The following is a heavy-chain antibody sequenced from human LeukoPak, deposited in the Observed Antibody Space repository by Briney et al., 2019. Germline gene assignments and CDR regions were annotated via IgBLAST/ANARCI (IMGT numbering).Heavy chain of an antibody. V-gene: IGHV3-48*02. J-gene: IGHJ4*02. CDR3: ASGLDY. CDR1: GFTFSIYS. CDR2: ISSGSSTI. Sequence: GGSLRLSCAASGFTFSIYSMNWVRQAPGKGLEWVSYISSGSSTIYYADSVKGRFTISRDNAKNSLYLQMNSVRDEDTAVYYCASGLDYWGQGTLVTVSS.